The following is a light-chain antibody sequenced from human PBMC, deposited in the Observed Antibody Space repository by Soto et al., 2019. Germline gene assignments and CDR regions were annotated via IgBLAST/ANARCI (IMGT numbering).Light chain of an antibody. CDR2: DVS. CDR3: CSYAGSYTYV. Sequence: QSALTQPRSVSGSPGQSVTISCTGTSSDVGGYNYVSWYQQHPGKAHKLMIYDVSKRPSGVPDRFSGSKSGNTASLTISGLQAEDEADYYCCSYAGSYTYVFGGGTQLTVL. V-gene: IGLV2-11*01. CDR1: SSDVGGYNY. J-gene: IGLJ2*01.